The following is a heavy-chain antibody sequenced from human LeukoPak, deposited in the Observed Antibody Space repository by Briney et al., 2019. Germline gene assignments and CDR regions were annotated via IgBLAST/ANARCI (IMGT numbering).Heavy chain of an antibody. CDR2: IYYSGST. Sequence: SETLSLTCAVYGGSFSGYYWSWIRQPPGKGLEWIGYIYYSGSTNYNPSLKSRVTISVDTSKNQFSLKLSSVTAAGTAVYYCAGGQTLGYSYGFYMDVWGKGTTVTVSS. D-gene: IGHD5-18*01. J-gene: IGHJ6*03. CDR3: AGGQTLGYSYGFYMDV. CDR1: GGSFSGYY. V-gene: IGHV4-59*01.